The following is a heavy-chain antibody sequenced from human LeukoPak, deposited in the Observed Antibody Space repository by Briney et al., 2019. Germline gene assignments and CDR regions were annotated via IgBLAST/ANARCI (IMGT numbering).Heavy chain of an antibody. V-gene: IGHV4-31*03. CDR2: IYYSGST. Sequence: SETLSLTCTVSGGSISSGGYYWSWIRQHPGKGLEWIGYIYYSGSTYYNPSLKSRVIISVDTSKNQFSLKLSSVTAADTAVYYCARAPSRDGYNWDAFDIWGQGTMVTVSS. CDR3: ARAPSRDGYNWDAFDI. D-gene: IGHD5-24*01. CDR1: GGSISSGGYY. J-gene: IGHJ3*02.